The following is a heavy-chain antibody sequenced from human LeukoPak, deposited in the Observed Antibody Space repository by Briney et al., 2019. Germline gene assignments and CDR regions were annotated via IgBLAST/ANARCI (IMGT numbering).Heavy chain of an antibody. CDR1: GGSISSSSYY. Sequence: PSETLSLTCTVSGGSISSSSYYWGWIRQPPGKGLEWIGSIYYSGSTYYNPSLKSRVTISVDTSKNQFSLKLSSVTAADTAVYYCARHVGSYDFWSGYSAYFDYWGQGTLVTVSS. CDR3: ARHVGSYDFWSGYSAYFDY. D-gene: IGHD3-3*01. J-gene: IGHJ4*02. CDR2: IYYSGST. V-gene: IGHV4-39*01.